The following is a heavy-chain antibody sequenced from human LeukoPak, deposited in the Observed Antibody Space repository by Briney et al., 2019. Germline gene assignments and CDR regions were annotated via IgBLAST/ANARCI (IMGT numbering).Heavy chain of an antibody. V-gene: IGHV4-59*01. D-gene: IGHD3-10*01. CDR3: ARDSGTTGEVKFDP. CDR1: GDSISSYY. J-gene: IGHJ5*02. Sequence: SETLSLTCTVAGDSISSYYGSSVRQPPGKGREWIGYINDIGSTYYNPSRKNRFTISGDTSKNQFSLKLSSVTAADTAVYYCARDSGTTGEVKFDPWGQGPLVSVSS. CDR2: INDIGST.